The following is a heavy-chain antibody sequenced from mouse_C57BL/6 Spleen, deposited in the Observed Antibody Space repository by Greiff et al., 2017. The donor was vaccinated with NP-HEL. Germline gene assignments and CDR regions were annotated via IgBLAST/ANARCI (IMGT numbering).Heavy chain of an antibody. Sequence: EVQLVESGGGLVQPKGSLKLSCAASGFSFNTYAMNWVRQAPGKGLEWVARIRSKSNNYATYYADSVKDRFTISRDDSESMLYLQINNLKTEDTAMYYCVRNNGGYAMDYWGQGTSVTVSS. CDR1: GFSFNTYA. CDR2: IRSKSNNYAT. J-gene: IGHJ4*01. CDR3: VRNNGGYAMDY. D-gene: IGHD1-2*01. V-gene: IGHV10-1*01.